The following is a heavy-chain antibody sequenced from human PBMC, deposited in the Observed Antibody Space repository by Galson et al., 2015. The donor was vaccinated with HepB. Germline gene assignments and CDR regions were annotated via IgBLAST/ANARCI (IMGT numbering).Heavy chain of an antibody. J-gene: IGHJ4*02. CDR1: GFSFSGSA. D-gene: IGHD3-10*01. V-gene: IGHV3-73*01. Sequence: SLRLSCAASGFSFSGSAIHWVRQASGKGLEWVGRIRSKANSYATAYAASVKGRFTISRDDSKNTAYLQMNSLKTEDTAVYYCTRYGSGSRDYWGQGTLVTVSS. CDR3: TRYGSGSRDY. CDR2: IRSKANSYAT.